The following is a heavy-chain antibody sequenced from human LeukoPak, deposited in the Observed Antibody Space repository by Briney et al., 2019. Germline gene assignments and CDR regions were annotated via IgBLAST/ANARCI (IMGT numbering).Heavy chain of an antibody. CDR2: ISGSGGST. D-gene: IGHD3-3*02. J-gene: IGHJ4*02. CDR1: GFTFSSYA. V-gene: IGHV3-23*01. CDR3: ARHFITASLEWLSDY. Sequence: GGSLRLSCAASGFTFSSYAMSWVRQAPGKGLEWVSAISGSGGSTYYADSVKGRFTISRDSSKNTLYLQMNSLRAEDMAVYYCARHFITASLEWLSDYWGQGTLVTVSS.